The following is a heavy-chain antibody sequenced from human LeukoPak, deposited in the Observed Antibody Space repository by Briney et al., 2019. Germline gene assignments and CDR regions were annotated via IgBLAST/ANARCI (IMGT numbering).Heavy chain of an antibody. CDR1: GFAFSSYA. D-gene: IGHD6-6*01. Sequence: GGSLRLSCEASGFAFSSYAMAWVRQAPGKGLEWVSSISSSSSYIYYADSVKGRFTISRDNARNSLYLQMNSLRAEDTAVYYCARDRVTYSSSSGLDYWGQGTLVTVSS. J-gene: IGHJ4*02. CDR3: ARDRVTYSSSSGLDY. CDR2: ISSSSSYI. V-gene: IGHV3-21*01.